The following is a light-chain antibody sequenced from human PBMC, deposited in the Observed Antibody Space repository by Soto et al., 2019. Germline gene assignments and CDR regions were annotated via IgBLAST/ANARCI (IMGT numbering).Light chain of an antibody. J-gene: IGLJ1*01. CDR1: SSDVGGYNY. Sequence: QSALTQPPSASGSPGQSVTISCTGTSSDVGGYNYVSWYQQHPGKAPKFMIYEVNKRPSGVPDRFSGSKSGNTASLTVSGPQAEDEADYYCSSYAGSYGVFGTGTKVTVL. CDR3: SSYAGSYGV. V-gene: IGLV2-8*01. CDR2: EVN.